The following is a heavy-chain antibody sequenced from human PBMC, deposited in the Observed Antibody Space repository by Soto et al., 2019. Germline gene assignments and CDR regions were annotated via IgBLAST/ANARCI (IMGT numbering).Heavy chain of an antibody. CDR2: INPSGGSA. Sequence: QVQLVQSGAEVTRPGASVKVSCKASGYSFISYYIHWVRQAPGQGLEWMGFINPSGGSATLAQKFQGRVTMTRDTSTSTVYMELTILRSEDAAVYYCARDYLSSKLSLSYFDFWGQGTLVTVSS. V-gene: IGHV1-46*01. CDR1: GYSFISYY. D-gene: IGHD2-2*01. J-gene: IGHJ4*02. CDR3: ARDYLSSKLSLSYFDF.